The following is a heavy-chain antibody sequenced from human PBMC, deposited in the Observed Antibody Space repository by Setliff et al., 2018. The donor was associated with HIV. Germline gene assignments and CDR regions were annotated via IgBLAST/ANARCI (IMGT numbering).Heavy chain of an antibody. D-gene: IGHD1-1*01. CDR3: ARRHSGWNDGYYYYMDV. CDR1: GFTFSSYW. J-gene: IGHJ6*03. CDR2: IEEDGRKT. Sequence: GGSLRLSCAASGFTFSSYWMSWVRQSPGKGLEWVANIEEDGRKTYYVDSVKGRFTISRDNAKNSLNLQMNSLRADDTAVYYCARRHSGWNDGYYYYMDVWGKGTTVTVSS. V-gene: IGHV3-7*03.